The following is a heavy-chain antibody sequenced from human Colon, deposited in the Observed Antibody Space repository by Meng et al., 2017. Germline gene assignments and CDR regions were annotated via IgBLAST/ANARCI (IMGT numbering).Heavy chain of an antibody. CDR1: GGSFSGYY. J-gene: IGHJ5*02. D-gene: IGHD6-19*01. V-gene: IGHV4-34*01. Sequence: QVQRQQWGAGLLKPSETLSLTCADYGGSFSGYYWSWIRQPPGKGLEWIGEINHSGSTNYNPSLKSRVTISVDTSKNQFSLKLSSVTAADTAVHYCARERLSSGWYGGRWFDPWGQGTLVTVSS. CDR3: ARERLSSGWYGGRWFDP. CDR2: INHSGST.